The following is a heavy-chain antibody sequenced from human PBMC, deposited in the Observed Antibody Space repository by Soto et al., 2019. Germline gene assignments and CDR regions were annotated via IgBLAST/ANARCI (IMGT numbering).Heavy chain of an antibody. Sequence: SGKDSFRGSRYTFTSHGFTWVRQAPVQGLEWVGWISIYNGKTQYAQKFQGRLTLTTDTSTSTAYMELRSLTSDATAVYFSSRSQVAQEPVEVWGQGPPVIVSS. CDR3: SRSQVAQEPVEV. CDR2: ISIYNGKT. CDR1: RYTFTSHG. V-gene: IGHV1-18*04. J-gene: IGHJ4*02. D-gene: IGHD2-21*01.